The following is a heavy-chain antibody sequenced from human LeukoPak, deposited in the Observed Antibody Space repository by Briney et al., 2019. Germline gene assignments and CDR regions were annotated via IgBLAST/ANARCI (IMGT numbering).Heavy chain of an antibody. CDR3: ARPSRAYYYDSSGYEVFPYYYMDV. J-gene: IGHJ6*03. CDR1: GYTFTSYD. D-gene: IGHD3-22*01. CDR2: MNPNSGNT. Sequence: ASVKVSCKASGYTFTSYDINWVRQAPGQGLEWMGWMNPNSGNTGYAQKFQGRVTMTRNTSISTAYMELSSLRSEDTAVYYCARPSRAYYYDSSGYEVFPYYYMDVWGKGTTVTISS. V-gene: IGHV1-8*01.